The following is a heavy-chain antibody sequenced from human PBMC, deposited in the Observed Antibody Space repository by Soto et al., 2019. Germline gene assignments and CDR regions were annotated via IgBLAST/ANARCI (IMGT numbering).Heavy chain of an antibody. CDR2: ISAYNGNT. V-gene: IGHV1-18*01. D-gene: IGHD3-22*01. J-gene: IGHJ4*02. Sequence: GASVKVSCKASGYTFTSYGISWVRQAPGQGLEWMGWISAYNGNTNYAQKLQGRVTMTTDTSTSTAYMELRSLRSDDTAVYYCARGPYYYDSSGYYDYWGQGTLVTVSS. CDR3: ARGPYYYDSSGYYDY. CDR1: GYTFTSYG.